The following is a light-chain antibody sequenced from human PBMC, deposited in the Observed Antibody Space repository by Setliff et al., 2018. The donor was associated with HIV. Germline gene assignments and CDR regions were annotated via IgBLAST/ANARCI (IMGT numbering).Light chain of an antibody. J-gene: IGLJ2*01. Sequence: VLTQPPSMSGAPGQRVTILCTGSGSNIGAGYDVHWYQQLPGRAPNLLIYTNVNRPSGVPDRFSGSKSGTSASLVITGLQADDEADYYCQSHDSSLSGSVFGGGTKVTVL. CDR1: GSNIGAGYD. CDR3: QSHDSSLSGSV. CDR2: TNV. V-gene: IGLV1-40*01.